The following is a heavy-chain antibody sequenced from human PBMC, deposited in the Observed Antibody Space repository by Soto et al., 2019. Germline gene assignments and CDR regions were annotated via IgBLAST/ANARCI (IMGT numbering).Heavy chain of an antibody. Sequence: GESLKISCKGSGYSFTSYWIGWVRQMPGKGLEWMGIIYPGDSDTRYSPSFQGQVTISADKSISTAYLQWSSLKASDTAMYYCAKYDDFWSGYSGVYYYGMEVWGQGTTVTVSS. CDR2: IYPGDSDT. CDR3: AKYDDFWSGYSGVYYYGMEV. V-gene: IGHV5-51*01. D-gene: IGHD3-3*01. CDR1: GYSFTSYW. J-gene: IGHJ6*02.